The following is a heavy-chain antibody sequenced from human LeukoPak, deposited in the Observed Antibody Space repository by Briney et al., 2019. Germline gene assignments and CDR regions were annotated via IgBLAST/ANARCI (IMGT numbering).Heavy chain of an antibody. CDR2: ISAYNTKT. Sequence: ASVKVSCKASGYTFTNYGINWVRQAPGQGLEWMGWISAYNTKTNYAQNLQGRVTMTTDTSTSTAYMELRSLTSDDTAVYYCARVGAYCTGTSCFDYWGQGALVTVSS. CDR1: GYTFTNYG. J-gene: IGHJ4*02. V-gene: IGHV1-18*01. CDR3: ARVGAYCTGTSCFDY. D-gene: IGHD2-2*01.